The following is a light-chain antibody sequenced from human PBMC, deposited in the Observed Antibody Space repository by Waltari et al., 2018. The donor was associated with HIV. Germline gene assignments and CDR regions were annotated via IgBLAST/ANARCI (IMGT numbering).Light chain of an antibody. J-gene: IGLJ2*01. CDR2: SNN. V-gene: IGLV1-44*01. CDR1: SSNIGSNP. CDR3: AAWDDSLNGPQ. Sequence: QSVLTQPPSASGTPGQRVTISCSGSSSNIGSNPVNWYQQLPETAPTLRIYSNNQRPSGVPDRFCGSKSGTSASRAISGLQAEDEADYYWAAWDDSLNGPQFGGGTKLTVL.